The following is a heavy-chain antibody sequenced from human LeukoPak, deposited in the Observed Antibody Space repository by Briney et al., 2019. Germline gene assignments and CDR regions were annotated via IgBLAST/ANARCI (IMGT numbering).Heavy chain of an antibody. Sequence: GGSLRLSCAASGFTFSSYSMNWARQAPGKGLEWVSSISSSSSYIYYAGSVKGRFTISRDNAKNSLYLQMNSLRAEDTAVYYCARDPRVGWFDPWGQGTLVTVSS. CDR1: GFTFSSYS. CDR2: ISSSSSYI. CDR3: ARDPRVGWFDP. V-gene: IGHV3-21*01. J-gene: IGHJ5*02.